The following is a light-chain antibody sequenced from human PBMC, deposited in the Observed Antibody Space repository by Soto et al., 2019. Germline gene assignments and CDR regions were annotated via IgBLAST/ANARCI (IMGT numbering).Light chain of an antibody. J-gene: IGKJ1*01. CDR1: QSVSSY. V-gene: IGKV3-20*01. Sequence: PGERATLSCRASQSVSSYLAWYQQTPGQAPRLLIYGASIRATGIPDRFSGSGSGAYSALTISRLEPEDFAVYYCQQYDTSSTLGQGTKVDIK. CDR3: QQYDTSST. CDR2: GAS.